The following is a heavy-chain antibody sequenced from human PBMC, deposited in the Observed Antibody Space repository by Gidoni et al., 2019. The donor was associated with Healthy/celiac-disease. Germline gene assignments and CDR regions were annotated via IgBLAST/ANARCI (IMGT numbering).Heavy chain of an antibody. J-gene: IGHJ6*02. CDR1: GFTFSSYG. CDR3: ARDLAGYSGYDEDYYGMDV. D-gene: IGHD5-12*01. Sequence: QVQLVESGGGVVQPGRSLRLSCAASGFTFSSYGMHWVRQAPGKGLEWVAVIWYDGSNKYYADSVKGRFTISRDNSKNTLYLQMNSLRAEDTAVYYCARDLAGYSGYDEDYYGMDVWGQGTTVTVSS. V-gene: IGHV3-33*01. CDR2: IWYDGSNK.